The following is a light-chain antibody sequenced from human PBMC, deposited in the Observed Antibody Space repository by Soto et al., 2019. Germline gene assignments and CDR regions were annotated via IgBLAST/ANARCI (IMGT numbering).Light chain of an antibody. CDR3: QSYDPTLRTSL. CDR1: SSNIGAGHA. CDR2: SNN. J-gene: IGLJ2*01. V-gene: IGLV1-40*01. Sequence: QLVLTQPPSVSGAPGQGVTISCTGSSSNIGAGHAVHWYQRLPGTAPKLLIHSNNNRPSGVPDRFSGSKSGTSASLAIAGLQADDEADYYCQSYDPTLRTSLFGGGTQLTVL.